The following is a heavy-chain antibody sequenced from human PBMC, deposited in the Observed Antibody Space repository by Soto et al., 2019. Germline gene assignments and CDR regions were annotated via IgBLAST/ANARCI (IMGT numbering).Heavy chain of an antibody. CDR2: ISYDGSNK. J-gene: IGHJ4*02. CDR1: GFTFSSYA. V-gene: IGHV3-30-3*01. Sequence: QVQLVESGGGVVQPGRSLRLSCAASGFTFSSYAMHWVRQAPGKGLEWVAVISYDGSNKYYADSVKGRFTISRDNFKNPLYLQMNSLRAEDTAVCYCARGGGYSGYDYWGQGTLVTVSS. CDR3: ARGGGYSGYDY. D-gene: IGHD5-12*01.